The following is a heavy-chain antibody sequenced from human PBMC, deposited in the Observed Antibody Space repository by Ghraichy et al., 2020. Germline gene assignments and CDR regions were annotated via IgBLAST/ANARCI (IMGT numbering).Heavy chain of an antibody. Sequence: SETLSLTCTVSGGSVSSGSYYWNWIRQSPGKGLEWIGSFHYSGSTNYNPALKSRVTRSVDTSKNQFSLKVSSVTAADTAVYYCARDSPAAGTAFDIWGRGTMVTVSS. V-gene: IGHV4-61*01. CDR1: GGSVSSGSYY. J-gene: IGHJ3*02. CDR3: ARDSPAAGTAFDI. D-gene: IGHD6-13*01. CDR2: FHYSGST.